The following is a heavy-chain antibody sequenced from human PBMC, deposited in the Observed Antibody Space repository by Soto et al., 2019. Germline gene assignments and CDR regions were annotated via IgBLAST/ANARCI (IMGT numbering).Heavy chain of an antibody. Sequence: SETLSLTCAVSSGSISSSNWWSWVRQPPGKGLEWIGEIYHSGSTNYNPSLKSRVTISVDKSKNQFSLKLSSVTAADTAVYYCARDQGYQDYYYMDVWGKGTTVT. CDR2: IYHSGST. J-gene: IGHJ6*03. CDR1: SGSISSSNW. D-gene: IGHD2-2*01. V-gene: IGHV4-4*02. CDR3: ARDQGYQDYYYMDV.